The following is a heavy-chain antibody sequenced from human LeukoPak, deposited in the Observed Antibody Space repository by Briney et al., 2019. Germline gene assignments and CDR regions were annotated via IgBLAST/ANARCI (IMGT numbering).Heavy chain of an antibody. V-gene: IGHV3-23*01. J-gene: IGHJ4*02. CDR3: AKGSQYYYDSSGYYKGTLYYFDY. CDR2: ISGSGGST. D-gene: IGHD3-22*01. Sequence: GGSLRLSCAASGFTFSSYAMSWVRQAPGKGLEWVSAISGSGGSTYCADSVKGRFTISRDNSKNTLYLQMNSLRAEDTAVYYCAKGSQYYYDSSGYYKGTLYYFDYWGQGTLVTVSS. CDR1: GFTFSSYA.